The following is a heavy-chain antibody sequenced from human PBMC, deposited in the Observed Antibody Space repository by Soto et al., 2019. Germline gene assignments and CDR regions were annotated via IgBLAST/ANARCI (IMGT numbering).Heavy chain of an antibody. CDR1: GFTFSSYG. D-gene: IGHD3-10*01. CDR3: AKDGSYGSGSYYNAKDAYYYGMDV. J-gene: IGHJ6*02. V-gene: IGHV3-30*18. Sequence: GGSLRLSCAASGFTFSSYGMHWVRRAPGKGLEWVAVISYDGSNKYYADSVKGRFTISRDNTKNTLYLQMNSLRAEDTAVYYCAKDGSYGSGSYYNAKDAYYYGMDVWGQGTTVTVSS. CDR2: ISYDGSNK.